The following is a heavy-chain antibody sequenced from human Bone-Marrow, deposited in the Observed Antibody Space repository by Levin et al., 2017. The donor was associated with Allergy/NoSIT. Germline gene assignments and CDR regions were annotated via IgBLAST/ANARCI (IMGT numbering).Heavy chain of an antibody. CDR3: ARVDVPRWLDP. J-gene: IGHJ5*02. D-gene: IGHD2-2*03. Sequence: SQTLSLTCSVSGGSIRGYYWSWVRQPPGKGLEWIGYVFITGGTNYNPSLKSRVTISVDTSKNQFSLKMNSVTAADTAVYYCARVDVPRWLDPWGQGKLVVVSS. CDR2: VFITGGT. CDR1: GGSIRGYY. V-gene: IGHV4-59*01.